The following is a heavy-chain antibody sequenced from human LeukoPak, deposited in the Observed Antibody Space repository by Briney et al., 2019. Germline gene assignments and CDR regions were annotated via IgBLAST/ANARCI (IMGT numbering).Heavy chain of an antibody. D-gene: IGHD6-6*01. CDR3: AKTIAARRYYYYSMDV. CDR1: GFTFSSYW. Sequence: PGGSLRLSCSASGFTFSSYWMHWVRQVPGKGLVWVSRVNRDGSRTSQADSVKGRFTISRDNAKNSLYLQMNSLRPEDTALYYCAKTIAARRYYYYSMDVWGKGTTVTVSS. V-gene: IGHV3-74*01. J-gene: IGHJ6*03. CDR2: VNRDGSRT.